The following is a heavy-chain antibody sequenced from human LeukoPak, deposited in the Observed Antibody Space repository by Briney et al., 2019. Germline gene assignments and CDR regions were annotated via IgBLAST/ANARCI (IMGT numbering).Heavy chain of an antibody. V-gene: IGHV1-46*01. CDR1: GYTFTSYY. J-gene: IGHJ3*02. CDR2: INPSGGST. Sequence: ASVKVSCKASGYTFTSYYMHWVRQAPGQGLEWMGIINPSGGSTSYAQKFQGRVTMTRDTSTSTVYMELSSLRSEDTAVYYCAGELPRDAFDIWGQGTKVTVSS. CDR3: AGELPRDAFDI.